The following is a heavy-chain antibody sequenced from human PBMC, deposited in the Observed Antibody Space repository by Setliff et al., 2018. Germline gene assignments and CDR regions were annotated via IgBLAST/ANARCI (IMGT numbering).Heavy chain of an antibody. Sequence: ASVKVSCKASGYTFTSYYMHWVRQAPGQGLEWMGRINPSSGATIYAQKFQGRVTMTSDTSISTAYMELGRLRSDDTAVYFCARDGGGDSDAFDIWGQGTMVTVSS. J-gene: IGHJ3*02. CDR3: ARDGGGDSDAFDI. CDR2: INPSSGAT. CDR1: GYTFTSYY. V-gene: IGHV1-2*06. D-gene: IGHD3-16*01.